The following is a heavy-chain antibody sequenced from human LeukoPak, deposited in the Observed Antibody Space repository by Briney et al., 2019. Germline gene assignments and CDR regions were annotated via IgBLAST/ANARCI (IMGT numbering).Heavy chain of an antibody. D-gene: IGHD3-10*02. Sequence: GGSLRLSCAASGFTVSRNYMSWVRQAPGKGLEWVSVIYRDGSTYYADSVKGRFTLSRDNAKNSLYLQMNSLRAEDTAVYYCAELGITMIGGVWGKGTTVTISS. J-gene: IGHJ6*04. V-gene: IGHV3-66*01. CDR2: IYRDGST. CDR3: AELGITMIGGV. CDR1: GFTVSRNY.